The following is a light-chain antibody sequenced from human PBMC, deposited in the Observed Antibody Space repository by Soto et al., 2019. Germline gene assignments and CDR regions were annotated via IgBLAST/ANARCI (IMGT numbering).Light chain of an antibody. J-gene: IGKJ3*01. CDR1: QGISNY. Sequence: DIKMTQSLSSLSAYLGDRVTITCRASQGISNYLAWYQQKPGRLPKLLLFGASTLQSGVPARFSGSGSGTLFTLTINGLLPEDVATYYCQKYDRAPFTFGPGTKVDI. CDR3: QKYDRAPFT. V-gene: IGKV1-27*01. CDR2: GAS.